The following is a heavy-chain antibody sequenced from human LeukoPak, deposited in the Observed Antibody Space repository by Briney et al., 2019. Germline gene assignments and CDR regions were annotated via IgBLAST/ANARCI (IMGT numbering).Heavy chain of an antibody. J-gene: IGHJ4*02. CDR2: IKSKTDGGTT. D-gene: IGHD3-22*01. Sequence: GGSLRLSCAASGFTFSNAWMSWVRQAPGKGLEWVGRIKSKTDGGTTDYAAPVEGRFTISRDDSKNTLYLQMNSLKTEDTAVYYCTTGITMIVVVTENYFDYWGQGTLVTVSS. CDR1: GFTFSNAW. CDR3: TTGITMIVVVTENYFDY. V-gene: IGHV3-15*01.